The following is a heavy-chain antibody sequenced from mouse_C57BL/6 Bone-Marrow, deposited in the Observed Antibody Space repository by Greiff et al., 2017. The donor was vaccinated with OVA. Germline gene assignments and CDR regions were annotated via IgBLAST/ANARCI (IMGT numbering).Heavy chain of an antibody. CDR2: ICRGGSYT. J-gene: IGHJ3*01. CDR1: GFTFSSYG. D-gene: IGHD4-1*01. Sequence: EVQLQQSGGDLVKPGGSLKLSCAASGFTFSSYGMSWVRQTPDKRLEWVATICRGGSYTYYPDSVKGRFTISRDNAKNTLYLQRSSLKSEDTAMYYCARPNWAWFAYWGQGTLVTVSA. CDR3: ARPNWAWFAY. V-gene: IGHV5-6*01.